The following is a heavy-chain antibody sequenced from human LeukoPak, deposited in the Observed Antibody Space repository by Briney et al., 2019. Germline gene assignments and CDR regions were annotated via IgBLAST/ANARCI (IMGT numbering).Heavy chain of an antibody. CDR2: IYHNGST. V-gene: IGHV4-39*01. CDR1: GGSISSTYSY. J-gene: IGHJ4*02. D-gene: IGHD3-16*01. Sequence: SETLSLTCTVSGGSISSTYSYWGWIRQRPGQGLEWIGTIYHNGSTYYNPSLKSRLTISVDTSRNQFSLKLSSVTAADTAVYYCARHKDSMIMFGGEKAFDYWGQGTLVPVYS. CDR3: ARHKDSMIMFGGEKAFDY.